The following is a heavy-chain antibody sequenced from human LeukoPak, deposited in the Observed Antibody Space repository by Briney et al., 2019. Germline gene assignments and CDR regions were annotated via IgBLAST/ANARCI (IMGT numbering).Heavy chain of an antibody. J-gene: IGHJ6*04. D-gene: IGHD3-10*02. V-gene: IGHV3-48*04. CDR3: AELGITMIGGV. Sequence: GGSLRLSCAASGFTFSSYTMNWVRQAPGKGLEWVSYISSSGSTIYYADSVKGRFTISRDNAKNSLYLQMNSLRAEDTAVYYCAELGITMIGGVWGKGTTVTVSS. CDR2: ISSSGSTI. CDR1: GFTFSSYT.